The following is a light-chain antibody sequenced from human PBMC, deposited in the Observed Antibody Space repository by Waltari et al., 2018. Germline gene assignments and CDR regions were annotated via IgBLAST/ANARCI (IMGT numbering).Light chain of an antibody. CDR3: AAWEDSLNGVL. CDR1: SPNVGSNS. J-gene: IGLJ2*01. Sequence: QSMLTQPPSASGTPGQRVTIPCSGSSPNVGSNSENWFQHLPGAAPKLLIYDYDQRPSGVPDRFSGSKSGTSASLVISGLQSDDEADYYCAAWEDSLNGVLFGGGTKLTVL. V-gene: IGLV1-44*01. CDR2: DYD.